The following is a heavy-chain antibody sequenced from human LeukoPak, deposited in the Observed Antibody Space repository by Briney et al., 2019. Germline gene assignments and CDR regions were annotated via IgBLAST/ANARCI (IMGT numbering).Heavy chain of an antibody. J-gene: IGHJ4*02. CDR2: IYNGGGT. CDR3: TRGVAVAGTRDY. Sequence: PGGSLRLSCAASGFTVSSNYMTWVRQAPGKGLECVSLIYNGGGTYYADSVTGRFTISRDDSKNSLYLQMNSLRAEDTAVYYCTRGVAVAGTRDYWGQGIEVTVSS. D-gene: IGHD6-19*01. CDR1: GFTVSSNY. V-gene: IGHV3-66*01.